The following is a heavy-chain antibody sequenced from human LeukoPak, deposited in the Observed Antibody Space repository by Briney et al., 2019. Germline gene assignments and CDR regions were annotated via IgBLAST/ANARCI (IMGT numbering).Heavy chain of an antibody. J-gene: IGHJ5*02. CDR3: ARDLLEWLLFLPGNGFGWFDP. CDR2: ISAYNGNT. V-gene: IGHV1-18*01. Sequence: ASVKVSCKASGYTFTSYGISWVRQAPGQGLEWMGWISAYNGNTNYAQKLQGRVTMTTDTSTSTAYMELRSLRSDDTAVYYCARDLLEWLLFLPGNGFGWFDPWGQGTLVTVSS. D-gene: IGHD3-3*01. CDR1: GYTFTSYG.